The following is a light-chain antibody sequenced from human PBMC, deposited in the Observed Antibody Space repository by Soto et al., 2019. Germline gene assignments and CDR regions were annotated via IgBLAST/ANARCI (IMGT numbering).Light chain of an antibody. Sequence: DIQMTQSPSSLSASIGDRVTITCRASQSISSYLNWYQQKPGKAPKLLIYGASSLQSGVPSRFSGSGFGTDFTLTISTLQPEDFATYFCQQSYSTPLTFDQGTKVEIK. CDR3: QQSYSTPLT. V-gene: IGKV1-39*01. J-gene: IGKJ1*01. CDR1: QSISSY. CDR2: GAS.